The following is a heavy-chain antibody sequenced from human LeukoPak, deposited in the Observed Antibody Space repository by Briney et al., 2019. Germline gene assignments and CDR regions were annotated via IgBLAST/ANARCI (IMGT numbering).Heavy chain of an antibody. CDR1: GYTFTLYY. CDR3: ARDLGDV. Sequence: GASVTVSYRASGYTFTLYYMHWVRQAPGEGLEWMGVIKPNSGGTNYAQKFQGRHPITRDTSISTAYMELSRLRSDDPDVYYCARDLGDVWGKGTPVTVSS. J-gene: IGHJ6*04. CDR2: IKPNSGGT. V-gene: IGHV1-2*02.